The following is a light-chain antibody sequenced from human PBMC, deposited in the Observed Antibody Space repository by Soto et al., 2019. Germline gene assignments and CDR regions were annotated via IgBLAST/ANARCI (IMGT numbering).Light chain of an antibody. V-gene: IGLV2-14*01. Sequence: QSALTQPASVSGSPGQSITISCTGTSSDVGGYNYVSWYQQHPGMAPKLMIYAVSNRPSGVSNRFSGSKSGNTASLTISGLQADDEAQYDCSSYASSSSPYVVFGGGTKLTVL. CDR3: SSYASSSSPYVV. CDR1: SSDVGGYNY. CDR2: AVS. J-gene: IGLJ2*01.